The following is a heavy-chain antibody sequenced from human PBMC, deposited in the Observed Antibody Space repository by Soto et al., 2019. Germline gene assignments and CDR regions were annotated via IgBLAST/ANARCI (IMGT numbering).Heavy chain of an antibody. Sequence: GGSLSLPCAASGFTSSVYSTHWVRQGPGNGRECVAGVWHHGAETTYPDPVKGPCPTSTGNPKNALYLHTTSLRAEDTAVYYCASEPLRVLVPSTPYAFDRWGRGTRVTVAS. CDR2: VWHHGAET. CDR3: ASEPLRVLVPSTPYAFDR. V-gene: IGHV3-33*01. CDR1: GFTSSVYS. D-gene: IGHD2-8*02. J-gene: IGHJ3*02.